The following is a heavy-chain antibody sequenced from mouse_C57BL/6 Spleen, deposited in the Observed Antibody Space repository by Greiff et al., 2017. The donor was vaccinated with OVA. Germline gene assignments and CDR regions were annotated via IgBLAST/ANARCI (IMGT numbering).Heavy chain of an antibody. CDR2: IDPSDSYT. Sequence: VKLQQPGAELVKPGASVKLSCKASGYTFTSYWMQWVKQRPGQGLEWIGEIDPSDSYTNYNQKFKGKATLTVDTSSSTAYMQLSSLTSEDSAVYYCARRTTVGDYWGQGTTLTVSS. CDR1: GYTFTSYW. V-gene: IGHV1-50*01. J-gene: IGHJ2*01. D-gene: IGHD1-1*01. CDR3: ARRTTVGDY.